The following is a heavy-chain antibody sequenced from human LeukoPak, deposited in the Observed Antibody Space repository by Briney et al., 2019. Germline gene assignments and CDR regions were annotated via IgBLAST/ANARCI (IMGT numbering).Heavy chain of an antibody. D-gene: IGHD2-15*01. CDR2: VKSKIYDETT. CDR3: TTDFVVALL. CDR1: GFTCSNYA. Sequence: PGGSLRLSCAASGFTCSNYAMSWVRQAPGKGLEWVGRVKSKIYDETTDYAAPVKGRFTISRDDSKSTVYLQMNSLKTEDTAVYYCTTDFVVALLWGQGTLVTVSS. J-gene: IGHJ4*02. V-gene: IGHV3-15*01.